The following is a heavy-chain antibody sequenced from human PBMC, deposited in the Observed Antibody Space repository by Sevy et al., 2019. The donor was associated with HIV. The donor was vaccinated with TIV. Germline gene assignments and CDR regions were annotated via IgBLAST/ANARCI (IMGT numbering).Heavy chain of an antibody. CDR1: GGSISSSSYY. J-gene: IGHJ4*02. V-gene: IGHV4-39*01. Sequence: SETLSLTCTVSGGSISSSSYYWGWIRQPPGKGLEWIGSIYYSGSTYYNPSLKSRVTISVDTSKNQFSLMLSSVTAADTAVYYCARGKYGDFDYWGQGTLVTVSS. CDR2: IYYSGST. D-gene: IGHD4-17*01. CDR3: ARGKYGDFDY.